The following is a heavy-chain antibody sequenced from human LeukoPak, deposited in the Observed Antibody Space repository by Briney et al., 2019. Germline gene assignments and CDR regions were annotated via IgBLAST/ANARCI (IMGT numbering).Heavy chain of an antibody. Sequence: ASVKASCKASGYTFTSYGINWVRQATGQWLEWMGRMNPNSGNTGYAQKFQGRVTMTRNTSISTAYMELSSLRSEETAVDYCARWVGYNGMDVWGQGNTVTVS. V-gene: IGHV1-8*01. CDR1: GYTFTSYG. D-gene: IGHD2-15*01. CDR2: MNPNSGNT. J-gene: IGHJ6*02. CDR3: ARWVGYNGMDV.